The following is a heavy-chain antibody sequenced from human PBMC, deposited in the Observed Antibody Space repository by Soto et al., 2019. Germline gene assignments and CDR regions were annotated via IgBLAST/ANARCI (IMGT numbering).Heavy chain of an antibody. V-gene: IGHV3-23*01. Sequence: PGGSLRLSCEASGFTFSSFAMSWVRQTPGKGLEWLSGISGGGSGSYYADSVKGRFTISRDNSKNTLYLQMNSLRVEDTALYYCAKDQLTAGGDYYYYYGMDVWGRGTAVTVSS. CDR2: ISGGGSGS. CDR1: GFTFSSFA. J-gene: IGHJ6*02. CDR3: AKDQLTAGGDYYYYYGMDV. D-gene: IGHD6-13*01.